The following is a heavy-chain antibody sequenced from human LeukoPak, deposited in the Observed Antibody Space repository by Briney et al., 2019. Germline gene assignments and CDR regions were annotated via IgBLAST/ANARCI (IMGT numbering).Heavy chain of an antibody. J-gene: IGHJ3*02. CDR2: FYTTGST. CDR1: GGSISSGS. V-gene: IGHV4-61*02. CDR3: AREIPLVYGDVWYAFDI. Sequence: SETLSLTCTVSGGSISSGSYSWIRQPAGKGLEWIGRFYTTGSTNYNPSLKSRVTISVDTSKNQFSLKLSSVTAADTAVYYCAREIPLVYGDVWYAFDIWGQGTMVTVSS. D-gene: IGHD4-17*01.